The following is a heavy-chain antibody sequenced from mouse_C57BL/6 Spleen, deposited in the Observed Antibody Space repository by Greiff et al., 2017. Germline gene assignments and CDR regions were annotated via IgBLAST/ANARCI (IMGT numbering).Heavy chain of an antibody. CDR1: GFTFSSYT. J-gene: IGHJ1*03. CDR2: ISGGGGNT. CDR3: ARQGCYDV. Sequence: EVKLVESGGGLVKPGGSLKLSCAASGFTFSSYTMSWVRQTPEKRLVWVATISGGGGNTYYPDSVKGRFTISRDHAKNTLYLQMSSLRSDDTALYSCARQGCYDVWGTGTTLTVSS. V-gene: IGHV5-9*01.